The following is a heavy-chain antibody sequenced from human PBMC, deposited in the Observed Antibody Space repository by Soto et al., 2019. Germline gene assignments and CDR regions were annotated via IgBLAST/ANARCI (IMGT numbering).Heavy chain of an antibody. CDR2: IYYSGST. Sequence: SETLSLTCTVSGGSISSYYWSWIRQPPGKGLEWIGYIYYSGSTNYNPSLKSRVTISVDTSKSQFSLKLSSVTAADTAVYYCAREVRVTTPKFYYYYGMDVWGQGTTVTVSS. CDR3: AREVRVTTPKFYYYYGMDV. V-gene: IGHV4-59*01. J-gene: IGHJ6*02. CDR1: GGSISSYY. D-gene: IGHD4-4*01.